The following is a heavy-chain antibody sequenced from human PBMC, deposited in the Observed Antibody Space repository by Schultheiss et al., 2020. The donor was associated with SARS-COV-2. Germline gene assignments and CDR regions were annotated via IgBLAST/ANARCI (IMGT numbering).Heavy chain of an antibody. D-gene: IGHD3-3*01. CDR2: IYHSGST. V-gene: IGHV4-38-2*02. J-gene: IGHJ6*02. CDR3: AIEGTYYDFWSGLPYYYGMDV. Sequence: SQTLSLTCTVSGYSISSGYYWGWIRQPPAKGLEWIGSIYHSGSTYYNPSLKSRVTMSVDTSKNQFSLKLSSVIAADAAVYYCAIEGTYYDFWSGLPYYYGMDVWGQGTTVTVSS. CDR1: GYSISSGYY.